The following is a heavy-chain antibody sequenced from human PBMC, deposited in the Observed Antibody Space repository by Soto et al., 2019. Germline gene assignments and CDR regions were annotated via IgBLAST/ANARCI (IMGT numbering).Heavy chain of an antibody. CDR3: ARSTTVITPVDY. CDR2: ISGSGGST. J-gene: IGHJ4*02. V-gene: IGHV3-23*01. Sequence: GGSLRLSCAASGFTFSSYAMSWVRQAPGKGLEWVSAISGSGGSTYYADSVKGRFTISRDNSKNTLYLQMKSLRAEDTAVYYCARSTTVITPVDYWGQGTLVTVSS. D-gene: IGHD4-17*01. CDR1: GFTFSSYA.